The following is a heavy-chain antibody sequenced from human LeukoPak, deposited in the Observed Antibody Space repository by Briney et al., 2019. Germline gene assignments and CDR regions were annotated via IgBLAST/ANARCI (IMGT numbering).Heavy chain of an antibody. V-gene: IGHV3-30*04. J-gene: IGHJ4*02. CDR2: ISYDGSNK. D-gene: IGHD3-9*01. CDR3: ARGLSDLTPFDY. Sequence: GGSLRLSCAASGFTFSSYAMHWVRQAPGKGLEWVAVISYDGSNKYYADSVKGRFTISRDNSKNTLYLQMNSLRAEDTAVYYCARGLSDLTPFDYWGQGTLVTVSS. CDR1: GFTFSSYA.